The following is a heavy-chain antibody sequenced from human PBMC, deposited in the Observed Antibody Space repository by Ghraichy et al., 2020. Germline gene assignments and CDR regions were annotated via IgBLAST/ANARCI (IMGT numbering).Heavy chain of an antibody. J-gene: IGHJ4*02. Sequence: GGSLRLSCSASGFKFINFAMYWVRQAPGKGLELVASIIPYGQGASYGDSVRGRFTISRDTSKDTLYLDMGSLTVDDTAMYFCARQGPGYNYLLTTFDNWGQGTLVTVSS. V-gene: IGHV3-64D*08. CDR3: ARQGPGYNYLLTTFDN. CDR1: GFKFINFA. D-gene: IGHD5-24*01. CDR2: IIPYGQGA.